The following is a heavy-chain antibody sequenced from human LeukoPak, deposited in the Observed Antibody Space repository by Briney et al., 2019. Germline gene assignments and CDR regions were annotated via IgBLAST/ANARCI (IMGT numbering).Heavy chain of an antibody. D-gene: IGHD6-19*01. J-gene: IGHJ5*02. CDR2: IRPSGDNT. CDR3: ARVAGWHWFDP. V-gene: IGHV3-23*01. Sequence: GGSLRLSCAASGFTFSSYDMTWVRQAPGRGLEWVSSIRPSGDNTYYGDSVKGRFTVSRDNPKNTVYLEMNNMRVDDTAVYYCARVAGWHWFDPWGQGTLVTVSS. CDR1: GFTFSSYD.